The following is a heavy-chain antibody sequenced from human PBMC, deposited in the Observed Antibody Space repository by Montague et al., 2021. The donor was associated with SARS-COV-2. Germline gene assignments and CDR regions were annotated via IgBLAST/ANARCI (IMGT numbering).Heavy chain of an antibody. CDR2: IYYSGTT. J-gene: IGHJ4*02. CDR1: GGSISSSNYY. Sequence: SETLSLTCTVSGGSISSSNYYWGWIRQPPGKGLEWIGSIYYSGTTYYNPSLQSRVPISVDTSKKQFSLKLCSVTAADTAVYYYAREMYTSGWYQRFDYWGQGTLVTVSS. V-gene: IGHV4-39*01. D-gene: IGHD6-19*01. CDR3: AREMYTSGWYQRFDY.